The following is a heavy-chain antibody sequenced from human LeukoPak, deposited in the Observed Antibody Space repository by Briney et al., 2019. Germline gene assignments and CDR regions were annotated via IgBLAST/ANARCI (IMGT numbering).Heavy chain of an antibody. Sequence: SETLSLTCAVYGGSFSGYYWSWIRQPPGKGLEWIGEINHSGSTNYNPSLKSRVTISVDTSKNQFSLKLSSVTAADTAVYYCARSRVVPAAMDRRGWFDPWGQGTLVTVSS. CDR1: GGSFSGYY. V-gene: IGHV4-34*01. CDR2: INHSGST. J-gene: IGHJ5*02. D-gene: IGHD2-2*01. CDR3: ARSRVVPAAMDRRGWFDP.